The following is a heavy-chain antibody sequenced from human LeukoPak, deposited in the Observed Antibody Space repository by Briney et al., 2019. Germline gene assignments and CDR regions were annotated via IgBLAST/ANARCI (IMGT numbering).Heavy chain of an antibody. Sequence: GESLQSPCKGSGYSFTSYWIGWVRQMPGKGLEWMGIIYPGDSDTRYSPSFQGQVTISADKSISTAYLQWSSLKASDTAMYYCARLLSLLHPGIAYWGQGTLVTVSS. D-gene: IGHD2/OR15-2a*01. CDR2: IYPGDSDT. CDR3: ARLLSLLHPGIAY. V-gene: IGHV5-51*01. CDR1: GYSFTSYW. J-gene: IGHJ4*01.